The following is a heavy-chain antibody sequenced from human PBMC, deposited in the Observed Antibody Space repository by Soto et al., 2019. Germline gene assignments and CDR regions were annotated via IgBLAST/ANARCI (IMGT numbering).Heavy chain of an antibody. V-gene: IGHV1-18*01. CDR1: GYSFTTYG. Sequence: ASVKVSCKDSGYSFTTYGMTWVRQAPGQGLEWMGWISTDKGNTKYAQNFQSRATLTTDTSTSTAYMELRSLRSDDTAVYYCARDRDWNLDYCGQGTLVTVSS. CDR2: ISTDKGNT. D-gene: IGHD2-21*02. CDR3: ARDRDWNLDY. J-gene: IGHJ4*02.